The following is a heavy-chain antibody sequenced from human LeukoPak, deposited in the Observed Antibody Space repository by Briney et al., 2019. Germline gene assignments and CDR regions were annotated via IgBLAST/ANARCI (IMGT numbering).Heavy chain of an antibody. Sequence: SVKVSCKVSGYTLTELSMHWVRQAPGKGLEWMGGIIPIFGTANYAQKFQGRVTITADESTSTAYMELSSLRSEDTAVYYCARDQDNGGNTEDDYWGQGTLVTVSS. V-gene: IGHV1-69*13. J-gene: IGHJ4*02. D-gene: IGHD4-23*01. CDR2: IIPIFGTA. CDR3: ARDQDNGGNTEDDY. CDR1: GYTLTELS.